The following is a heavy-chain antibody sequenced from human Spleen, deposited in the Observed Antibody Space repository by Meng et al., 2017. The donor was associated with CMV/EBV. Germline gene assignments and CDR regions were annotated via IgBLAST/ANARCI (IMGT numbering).Heavy chain of an antibody. CDR1: SNL. J-gene: IGHJ4*02. CDR2: IYQSGSN. CDR3: ARIERRRILKYCGSDCSTIDY. D-gene: IGHD2-21*02. V-gene: IGHV4-4*02. Sequence: SNLGTGVGQVPGKGLEWIGEIYQSGSNNYNPSLKSRVTISVDKFKNQFSLKLGSVTAADTAVYYCARIERRRILKYCGSDCSTIDYWGQGTLVTVSS.